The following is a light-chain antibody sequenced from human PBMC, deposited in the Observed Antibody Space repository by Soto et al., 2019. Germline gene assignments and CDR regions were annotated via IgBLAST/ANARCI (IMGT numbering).Light chain of an antibody. CDR2: KAS. Sequence: DIQMTQSPSTLSASVGDRVTITCRASQNINDLLAWYQQRPGKAPNLLIYKASSLESGVPSRFSGSGYGTEFTLTTSSLQPDDFATYYCQHYNSYSEAFGQGTKVDIK. CDR3: QHYNSYSEA. CDR1: QNINDL. V-gene: IGKV1-5*03. J-gene: IGKJ1*01.